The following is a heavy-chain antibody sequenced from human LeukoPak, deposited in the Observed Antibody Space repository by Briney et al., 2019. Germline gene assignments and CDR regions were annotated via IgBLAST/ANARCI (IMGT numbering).Heavy chain of an antibody. J-gene: IGHJ6*04. Sequence: PSETLSLTCSVSGGSLSGYGWSWIRQPPGKGLEWIGYISYSGSTNYNPSLKSRVTISVDTSKNQFSLKLSSVTAADTAVYYCAREPSYCVFEHWGKGTTVTVSS. CDR2: ISYSGST. CDR3: AREPSYCVFEH. D-gene: IGHD3-10*02. V-gene: IGHV4-59*01. CDR1: GGSLSGYG.